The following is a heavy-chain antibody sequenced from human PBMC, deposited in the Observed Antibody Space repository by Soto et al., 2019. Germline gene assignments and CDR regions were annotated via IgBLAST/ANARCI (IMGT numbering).Heavy chain of an antibody. CDR2: IYYSGST. CDR1: GGSISSYY. CDR3: ARLDYYDSSGYYYYYYGMDV. Sequence: PSETLSLTCTVSGGSISSYYWSWIRQPPGKGLEWIGYIYYSGSTNYNPSLRSRVTISVDTSKNQFSLKLSSVTAADTAVYYCARLDYYDSSGYYYYYYGMDVWGQGTTVTV. V-gene: IGHV4-59*08. J-gene: IGHJ6*02. D-gene: IGHD3-22*01.